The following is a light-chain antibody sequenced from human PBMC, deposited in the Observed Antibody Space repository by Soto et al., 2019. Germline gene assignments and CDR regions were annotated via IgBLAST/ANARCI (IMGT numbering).Light chain of an antibody. CDR1: QSIRSHY. V-gene: IGKV3-20*01. J-gene: IGKJ1*01. Sequence: EIVLTQSPGTLSLSPGERATLSCRASQSIRSHYLAWYQQKPGQAPRLLISGAHNRAPGIPDRFSGSESGTDFTLRISRLGPEDFAVYYCQQYGSSVTFDQGTKVEIK. CDR2: GAH. CDR3: QQYGSSVT.